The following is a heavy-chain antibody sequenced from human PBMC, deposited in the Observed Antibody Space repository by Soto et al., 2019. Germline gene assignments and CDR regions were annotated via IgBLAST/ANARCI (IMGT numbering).Heavy chain of an antibody. D-gene: IGHD4-17*01. J-gene: IGHJ6*02. CDR3: ARGGDYAGGRPYYYYGMDV. Sequence: GGSLRLSCAASGFTFSSYGMHWVRQAPGKGLEWVAVIWYDGSNKYYADSVKGRFTISRDNSKNTLYLQMNSLRAEDTAVYYCARGGDYAGGRPYYYYGMDVWGQGTTVTVSS. CDR2: IWYDGSNK. V-gene: IGHV3-33*01. CDR1: GFTFSSYG.